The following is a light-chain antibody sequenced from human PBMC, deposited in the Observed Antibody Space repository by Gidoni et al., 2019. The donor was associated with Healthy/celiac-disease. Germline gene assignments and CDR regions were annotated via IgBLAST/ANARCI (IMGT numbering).Light chain of an antibody. Sequence: QLVLTQSPSAWASLGGSVKLTCTLSGGHSSYAIAWHQQQPEKGPRYLMKLNSDGSHSKGDGSPDRFSGSSSGAERYLTISSLQSEDEADYYCQTWGTGIRVFGGGTKLTVL. CDR2: LNSDGSH. J-gene: IGLJ3*02. V-gene: IGLV4-69*01. CDR1: GGHSSYA. CDR3: QTWGTGIRV.